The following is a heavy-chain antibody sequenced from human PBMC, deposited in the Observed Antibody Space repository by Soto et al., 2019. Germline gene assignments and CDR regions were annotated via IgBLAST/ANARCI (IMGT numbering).Heavy chain of an antibody. J-gene: IGHJ4*02. CDR3: ARTKVSGTVFDY. CDR2: IYHSGRT. Sequence: SEPLSLTCAVSGGSIISISWWRWVRQPPGKGLEWIGEIYHSGRTNYNPSLKSRVTISVDKSKNQFSLKLSSVTAADTAVYYCARTKVSGTVFDYWGQGTLVTVSP. CDR1: GGSIISISW. D-gene: IGHD6-13*01. V-gene: IGHV4-4*02.